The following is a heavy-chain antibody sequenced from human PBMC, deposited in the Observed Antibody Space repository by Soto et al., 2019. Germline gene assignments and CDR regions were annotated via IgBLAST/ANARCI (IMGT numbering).Heavy chain of an antibody. D-gene: IGHD3-10*01. CDR1: GGSISSGGYS. Sequence: QLQLQESGSGLVKPSQTLSLTCAVSGGSISSGGYSWSWIRQPPGKGLEWIGYIYHSGSTYYNPSLKSRVTISVDRSNNQFSLKLSSVTAADTAVYYCARAEITMVRGSRPHHWFDPWGQGTLVTVSS. CDR2: IYHSGST. J-gene: IGHJ5*02. CDR3: ARAEITMVRGSRPHHWFDP. V-gene: IGHV4-30-2*01.